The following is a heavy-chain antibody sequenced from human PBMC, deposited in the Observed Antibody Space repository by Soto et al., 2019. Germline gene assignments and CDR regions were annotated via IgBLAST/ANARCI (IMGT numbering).Heavy chain of an antibody. CDR3: ARVSSSMIRGVESDY. D-gene: IGHD3-10*01. CDR2: ISYDGSNK. CDR1: GFTFSSYA. J-gene: IGHJ4*02. Sequence: GGSLRLSCAASGFTFSSYAMHWVRQAPGKGLEWVAVISYDGSNKYYADSVKGRFTISRDNSKNTLYLQMNSLRADDTAVYYCARVSSSMIRGVESDYWGQGTQVTVSS. V-gene: IGHV3-30-3*01.